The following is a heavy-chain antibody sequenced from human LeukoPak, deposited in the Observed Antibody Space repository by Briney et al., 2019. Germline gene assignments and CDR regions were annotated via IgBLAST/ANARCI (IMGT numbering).Heavy chain of an antibody. V-gene: IGHV3-23*01. CDR3: ARYYHKGGYYGRLDY. J-gene: IGHJ4*02. D-gene: IGHD3-22*01. Sequence: PGGSLRLSCAASGFTFSSFAMSWVRQAPGKGLEWVSDIRSSGDNTYYADSVKGRFTISRDNSKNTVFLQMNSLRAEDTGVYYCARYYHKGGYYGRLDYWGQGTLVTVSS. CDR2: IRSSGDNT. CDR1: GFTFSSFA.